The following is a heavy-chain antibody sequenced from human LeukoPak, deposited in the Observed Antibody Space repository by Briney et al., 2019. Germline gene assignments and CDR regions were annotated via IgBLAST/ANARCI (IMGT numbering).Heavy chain of an antibody. V-gene: IGHV4-34*01. CDR3: ARGRSVLRYFDWLPRAYYFDY. J-gene: IGHJ4*02. Sequence: SETLSLTCAVYGGSFSGYYWSWIRQPPGKGLEWIGEINHSGSTNYNPSLKSRVTISVDTSKNQFSLKLSSVTAAVTAVYYCARGRSVLRYFDWLPRAYYFDYWGQGTLVTVSS. D-gene: IGHD3-9*01. CDR2: INHSGST. CDR1: GGSFSGYY.